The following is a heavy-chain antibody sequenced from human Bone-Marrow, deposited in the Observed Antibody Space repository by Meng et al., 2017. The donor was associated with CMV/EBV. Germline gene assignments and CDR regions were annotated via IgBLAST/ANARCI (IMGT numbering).Heavy chain of an antibody. V-gene: IGHV4-34*01. CDR1: GGSFSGYY. CDR2: INHSGST. J-gene: IGHJ6*02. Sequence: SETLSLTCAVYGGSFSGYYWSRIRQPPGKGLEWIGEINHSGSTNYNPSLKSRVTISVDTSKNQFSPKLSPVTAADTAVDYCARDARRLHQTFYYYYCMDVWGQGTTVTVSS. CDR3: ARDARRLHQTFYYYYCMDV. D-gene: IGHD4-11*01.